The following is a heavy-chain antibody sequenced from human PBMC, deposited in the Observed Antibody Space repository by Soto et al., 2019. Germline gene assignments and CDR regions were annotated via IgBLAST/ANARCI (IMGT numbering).Heavy chain of an antibody. CDR2: IYHSGST. J-gene: IGHJ4*02. V-gene: IGHV4-61*05. Sequence: PSETLSLTCTVSGDSISSPDYYWSWIRLPPGKGLEWIGYIYHSGSTNYNPSLKSRVTISVDKSKNQFSLKLSSVTAADTAVYYCAIGYYYDSSGLSFDYWGQGTLVTVSS. CDR1: GDSISSPDYY. CDR3: AIGYYYDSSGLSFDY. D-gene: IGHD3-22*01.